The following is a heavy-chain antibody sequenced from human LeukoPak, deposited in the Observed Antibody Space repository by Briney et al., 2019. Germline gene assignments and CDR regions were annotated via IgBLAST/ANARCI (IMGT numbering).Heavy chain of an antibody. V-gene: IGHV3-23*01. CDR2: ISGSGGST. CDR3: AKVSPPDSSGYWFDY. J-gene: IGHJ4*02. D-gene: IGHD3-22*01. CDR1: GFTFSSYG. Sequence: PGGSLRLSCAASGFTFSSYGMSWVRQAPGKGLEWVSAISGSGGSTYYADSVKGRFTISRDNSKNTLYLQMNSLRAEDTAVYYCAKVSPPDSSGYWFDYWGQGTLVTVSS.